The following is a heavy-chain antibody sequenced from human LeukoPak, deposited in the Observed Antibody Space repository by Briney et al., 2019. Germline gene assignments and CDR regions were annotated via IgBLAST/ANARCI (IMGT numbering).Heavy chain of an antibody. D-gene: IGHD3-10*01. CDR1: GFTFSNYA. CDR3: ARASVLLWFDP. Sequence: GGSLRLSCAASGFTFSNYAMNWVRQAPGKGLEWVSAISGSGGSTYYADSVKGRFTISRDNSKDTLYLQMNSLRAEDTAVYYCARASVLLWFDPWGQGTLVTVSS. CDR2: ISGSGGST. J-gene: IGHJ5*02. V-gene: IGHV3-23*01.